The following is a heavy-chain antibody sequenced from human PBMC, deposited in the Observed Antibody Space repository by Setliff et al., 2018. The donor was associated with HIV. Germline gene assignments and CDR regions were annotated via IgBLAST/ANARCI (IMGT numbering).Heavy chain of an antibody. J-gene: IGHJ3*02. CDR1: GGSISGYY. D-gene: IGHD3-10*01. CDR3: ARSLISLVREGVFDI. CDR2: IYTSGNT. V-gene: IGHV4-4*07. Sequence: SETLSLTCTVSGGSISGYYWSWIRQPAGRGLEWIGRIYTSGNTNYGPSLKSRVTMSVDTSKNQFSLKLNSVTAADTAVYYCARSLISLVREGVFDIWGQGTMVTVSS.